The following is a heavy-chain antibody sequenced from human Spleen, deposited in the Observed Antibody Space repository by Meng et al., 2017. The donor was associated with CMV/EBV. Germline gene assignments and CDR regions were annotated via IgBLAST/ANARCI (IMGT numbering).Heavy chain of an antibody. D-gene: IGHD2/OR15-2a*01. CDR3: TTMRDLIVTLTEGGGDAFDI. CDR1: GFTFDDYT. V-gene: IGHV3-43*01. J-gene: IGHJ3*02. CDR2: IRWDGGST. Sequence: GESLKISCAASGFTFDDYTMHWVRQAPGRGLEWVSLIRWDGGSTYYADSVKGRFTISRDNSKNSLYLQMNSLRPEDMALYYCTTMRDLIVTLTEGGGDAFDIWGQGTMVTVSS.